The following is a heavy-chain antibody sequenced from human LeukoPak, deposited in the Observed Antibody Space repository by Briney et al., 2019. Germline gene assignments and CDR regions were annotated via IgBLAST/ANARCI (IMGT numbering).Heavy chain of an antibody. CDR2: IYVNGST. D-gene: IGHD3-22*01. CDR3: SRLKYYDSSGYSPGYYMDV. Sequence: SETLSLTCTVSGGSIINYYWSWIRQPPGTGLGWVWRIYVNGSTIYNPSLQSRLSISVDTSKNPFSLRLTSLTAADTAVYYCSRLKYYDSSGYSPGYYMDVWGKGTTVSVSS. V-gene: IGHV4-4*07. CDR1: GGSIINYY. J-gene: IGHJ6*03.